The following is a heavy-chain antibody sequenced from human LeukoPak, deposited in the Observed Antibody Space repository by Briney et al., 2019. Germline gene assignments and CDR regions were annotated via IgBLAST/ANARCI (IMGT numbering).Heavy chain of an antibody. Sequence: PGGSLRLSCAASGFTFDDYAMHWVRQAPGKGLEWVSGISGSGGSTYYADSVKGRFTISRDNSKNTLYLQMNSLRAEDTAVYYCAKAGYTRGDFDYWGQGTLVTVSS. CDR2: ISGSGGST. CDR3: AKAGYTRGDFDY. J-gene: IGHJ4*02. CDR1: GFTFDDYA. V-gene: IGHV3-23*01. D-gene: IGHD5-24*01.